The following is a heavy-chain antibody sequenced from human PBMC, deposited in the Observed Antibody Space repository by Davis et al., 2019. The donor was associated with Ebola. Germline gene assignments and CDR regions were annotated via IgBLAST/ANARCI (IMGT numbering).Heavy chain of an antibody. J-gene: IGHJ4*02. V-gene: IGHV3-21*04. CDR3: AKYLMPTIPYFDS. CDR2: ISSSSSYI. CDR1: GFTFSSYS. Sequence: GGSLRLSCAASGFTFSSYSMNWVRQAPGKGLEWVSSISSSSSYIYYADSVKGRFTISRDNAKNTLDLQMDSLRAEDTAVYYCAKYLMPTIPYFDSWGQGTLVTVSS. D-gene: IGHD5-24*01.